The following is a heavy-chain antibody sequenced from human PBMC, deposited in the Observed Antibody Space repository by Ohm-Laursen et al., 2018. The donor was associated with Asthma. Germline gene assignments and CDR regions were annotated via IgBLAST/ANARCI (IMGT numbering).Heavy chain of an antibody. CDR2: ITSYSSTT. V-gene: IGHV3-48*01. J-gene: IGHJ4*02. Sequence: SLRLSCTAPGFTFSSYSMNWVRQAPGKGLEWVSYITSYSSTTYYADSVKGRFTISRDNAKNSLYLQMNSLRAQDTAVYYCARDVMEWYLPAFDFWGQGTLVTVSS. D-gene: IGHD3-3*01. CDR1: GFTFSSYS. CDR3: ARDVMEWYLPAFDF.